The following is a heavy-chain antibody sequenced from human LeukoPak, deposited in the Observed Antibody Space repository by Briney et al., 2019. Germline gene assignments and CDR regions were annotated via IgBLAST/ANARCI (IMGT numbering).Heavy chain of an antibody. J-gene: IGHJ6*02. CDR2: ISSSGSNI. D-gene: IGHD4-17*01. Sequence: GGSLRLSCVVSGFTFRSYEMIWVRQAPGKGLEWLSYISSSGSNIYYADSVKGRFTVSRDNAKNSLYLQMDRLRSEDTALYHCARVGVTTMTVNVWGQGTTVTVSS. CDR3: ARVGVTTMTVNV. V-gene: IGHV3-48*03. CDR1: GFTFRSYE.